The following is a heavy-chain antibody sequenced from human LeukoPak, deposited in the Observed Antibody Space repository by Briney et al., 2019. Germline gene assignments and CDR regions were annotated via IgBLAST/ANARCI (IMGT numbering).Heavy chain of an antibody. V-gene: IGHV4-38-2*02. CDR3: ARRMGRRFGERYYYYHYMDV. D-gene: IGHD3-10*01. Sequence: SETLSLTCTVSGYSISSGYYWGWIRQPPGKRLEWIGSMYHSGTTSYNPSLKSRVTMSVDTSKNQFSLKVSSVTAADAAVYYCARRMGRRFGERYYYYHYMDVWGKGTTVTISS. J-gene: IGHJ6*03. CDR1: GYSISSGYY. CDR2: MYHSGTT.